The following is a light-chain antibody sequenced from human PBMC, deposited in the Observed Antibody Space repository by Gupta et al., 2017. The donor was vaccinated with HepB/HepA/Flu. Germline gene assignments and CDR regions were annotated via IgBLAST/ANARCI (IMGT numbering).Light chain of an antibody. V-gene: IGKV2-28*01. CDR2: LGS. CDR3: MQALKTPPVT. Sequence: DIVMTQSPLSLPVTPGEPASISCRSSQSLLHSNGYNYLDWYLQKPGQSPQLLIYLGSNRASGVPDRFSGRGSGADFTLKISRGEAEDVGVYYCMQALKTPPVTLGKGTRLEIK. J-gene: IGKJ5*01. CDR1: QSLLHSNGYNY.